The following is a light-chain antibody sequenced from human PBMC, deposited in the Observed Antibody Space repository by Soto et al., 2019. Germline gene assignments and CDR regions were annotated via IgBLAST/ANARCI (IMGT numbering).Light chain of an antibody. CDR3: QQYYDTLWT. CDR1: QNLLTTSDNRNY. CDR2: WAS. Sequence: DIVMTQSPDSLAVSLGERATINCKSSQNLLTTSDNRNYLAWYQQKPGQSPKLLIYWASTRESGVPDRFSGSGSETDFTLTISSLQAEDVAVYFCQQYYDTLWTFGQGTTVEIK. V-gene: IGKV4-1*01. J-gene: IGKJ1*01.